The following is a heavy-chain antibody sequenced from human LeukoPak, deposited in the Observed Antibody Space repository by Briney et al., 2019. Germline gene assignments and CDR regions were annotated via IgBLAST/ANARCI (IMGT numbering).Heavy chain of an antibody. V-gene: IGHV3-30-3*01. Sequence: GGSLRLSCAASGFTFSSYAMHWVRQAPGKGLEWVAVISYDGSNKYCADSVKGRFTISRDNSKNTLYLQMNSLRAEDTAVYYCAGVVPAAMGFLCYYMGVWGKGTTVTVSS. CDR1: GFTFSSYA. D-gene: IGHD2-2*01. CDR2: ISYDGSNK. J-gene: IGHJ6*03. CDR3: AGVVPAAMGFLCYYMGV.